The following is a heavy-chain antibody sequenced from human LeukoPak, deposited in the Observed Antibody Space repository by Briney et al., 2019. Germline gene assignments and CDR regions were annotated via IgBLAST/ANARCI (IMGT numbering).Heavy chain of an antibody. CDR3: ATGFGIMITFGGVIAPLNY. Sequence: SVKVSCKASGGTFSSYAISWVRQAPGQGLEWMGGIIPIFGTANYAQKFQGRVTITADESTSTAYMELSSLRSEDTAVYYCATGFGIMITFGGVIAPLNYWGQGTLVTVSS. J-gene: IGHJ4*02. D-gene: IGHD3-16*02. CDR1: GGTFSSYA. V-gene: IGHV1-69*13. CDR2: IIPIFGTA.